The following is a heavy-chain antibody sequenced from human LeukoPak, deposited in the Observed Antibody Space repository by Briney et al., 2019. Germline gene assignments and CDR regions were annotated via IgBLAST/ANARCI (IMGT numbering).Heavy chain of an antibody. J-gene: IGHJ5*02. CDR2: ITISGHTK. CDR1: GFDLSTYE. V-gene: IGHV3-48*03. CDR3: ARGDPHADL. Sequence: GGSLRLSCAASGFDLSTYEMNWVRQAPGKGLEWIADITISGHTKNYADSVKGRLTISRDNARTSLYLQMNSLRVEDTGVYYCARGDPHADLWGQGTLVTASS.